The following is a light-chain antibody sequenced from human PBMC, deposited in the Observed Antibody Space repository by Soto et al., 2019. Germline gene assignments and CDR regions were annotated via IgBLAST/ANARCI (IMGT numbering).Light chain of an antibody. CDR2: EVT. CDR1: SGDIGSYNR. V-gene: IGLV2-14*01. Sequence: QSALTQPASVSGSPGQSITISCTGTSGDIGSYNRVSWYQQHPGKAPKLIIYEVTDRPSGVSNRFSGSKSGTSVSLAITGLRGEDEADYHCQSYDSSLTNAVFGGGTQLTVL. CDR3: QSYDSSLTNAV. J-gene: IGLJ2*01.